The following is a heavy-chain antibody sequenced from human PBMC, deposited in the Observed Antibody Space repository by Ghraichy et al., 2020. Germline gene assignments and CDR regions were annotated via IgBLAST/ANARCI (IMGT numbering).Heavy chain of an antibody. V-gene: IGHV4-39*01. J-gene: IGHJ5*02. CDR3: ARRWDSSGYYPSFDP. CDR1: GGSISSSSYY. D-gene: IGHD3-22*01. CDR2: IYYSGST. Sequence: SETLSLTCTVSGGSISSSSYYWGWIRQPPGKGLEWIGSIYYSGSTYYNPSLKSRVTISVDTSKNQFSLKLSSVTAADTAVYYCARRWDSSGYYPSFDPWGQGTLVTVSS.